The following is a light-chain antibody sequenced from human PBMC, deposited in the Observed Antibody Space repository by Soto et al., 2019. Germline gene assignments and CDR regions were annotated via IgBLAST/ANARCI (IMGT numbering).Light chain of an antibody. CDR1: QSINGW. CDR3: QQYHRYSRT. CDR2: DAS. V-gene: IGKV1-5*01. Sequence: DIQVTQSPSTLSASVGDSVTVTWRASQSINGWLAWYKQKPGKAPKRLIYDASSLHSGVPSRFTGSGLGTDFTLTISSLKPEDFETYYCQQYHRYSRTFGQGTKVDI. J-gene: IGKJ1*01.